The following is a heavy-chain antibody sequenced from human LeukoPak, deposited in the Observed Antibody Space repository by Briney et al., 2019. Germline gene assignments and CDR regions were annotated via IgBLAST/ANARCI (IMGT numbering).Heavy chain of an antibody. Sequence: GGSVRLSCAASGFNFRNYAMHWVRQAPGKEPEWVALIRFDGSHKYYADSVKGRFTISRDNSRDTLSLQMSSLRAEDTAVYYCTRSAYCTGGTCYSKTFDYWGQGTLVTVSS. CDR2: IRFDGSHK. J-gene: IGHJ4*02. V-gene: IGHV3-30*02. CDR3: TRSAYCTGGTCYSKTFDY. CDR1: GFNFRNYA. D-gene: IGHD2-15*01.